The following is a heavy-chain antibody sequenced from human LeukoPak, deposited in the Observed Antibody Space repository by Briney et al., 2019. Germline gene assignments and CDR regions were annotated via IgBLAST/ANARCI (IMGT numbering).Heavy chain of an antibody. CDR3: ANWAATIRNFNY. D-gene: IGHD5-12*01. CDR2: IDPNSGGT. J-gene: IGHJ4*02. Sequence: ASVKVSCKASGYTFTDYYIHWVRQAPGQGLEWMGWIDPNSGGTNFAQKFQGRVTMTTDTSITTAYMELTRLRSDGTAVYYCANWAATIRNFNYWGQGTLVTVSS. V-gene: IGHV1-2*02. CDR1: GYTFTDYY.